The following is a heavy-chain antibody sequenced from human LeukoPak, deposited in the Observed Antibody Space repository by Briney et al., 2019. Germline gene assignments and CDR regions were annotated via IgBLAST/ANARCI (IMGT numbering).Heavy chain of an antibody. V-gene: IGHV4-39*01. CDR3: ASPLGYCSSTDCYGDY. CDR1: GGSISSSSFH. D-gene: IGHD2-2*01. J-gene: IGHJ4*02. Sequence: SETLSLTCTVSGGSISSSSFHWGWIRQPPGKGLEWIGSIYYSGSTYYNPSPKSRVTISVDTSKNQFSLKLSSVTAADTAVYYCASPLGYCSSTDCYGDYWGQGTLVTVSS. CDR2: IYYSGST.